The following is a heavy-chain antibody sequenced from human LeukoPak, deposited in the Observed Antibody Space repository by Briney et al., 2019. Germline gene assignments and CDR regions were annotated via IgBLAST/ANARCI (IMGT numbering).Heavy chain of an antibody. V-gene: IGHV1-18*01. CDR2: ISGYNRNT. D-gene: IGHD3-10*01. J-gene: IGHJ5*02. Sequence: GASVKVSCKASGYTFTNFGITWVRQAPGQGLEWVGWISGYNRNTNYAQKFQGRVTMTVDTSTSTAYMDLRSLRSDDTAVYYCTRDFPIVRGVIRPATLFDPWGQGTLVTVSS. CDR1: GYTFTNFG. CDR3: TRDFPIVRGVIRPATLFDP.